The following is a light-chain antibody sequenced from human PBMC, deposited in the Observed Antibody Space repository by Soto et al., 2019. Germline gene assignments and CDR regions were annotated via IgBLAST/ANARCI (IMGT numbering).Light chain of an antibody. CDR2: DAS. Sequence: EIVLTQSPATLSVSPGERATLSCRASQSINSYLGWFQQKPGQAPRLLIHDASNRATGIPARFSGSGSGTDSTLTISSLEPEDFAIYYCQQSRSWPRTFGQGTKVEIK. CDR3: QQSRSWPRT. J-gene: IGKJ1*01. CDR1: QSINSY. V-gene: IGKV3-11*01.